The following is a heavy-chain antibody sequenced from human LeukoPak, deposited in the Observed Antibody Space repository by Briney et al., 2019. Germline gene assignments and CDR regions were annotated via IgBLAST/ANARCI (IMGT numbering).Heavy chain of an antibody. CDR3: ARVCIVGAIFCPSGSNWFDP. CDR1: GYTLTDYY. Sequence: ASVKVSCKASGYTLTDYYMHWVRQAPGQGLEWMGRINPNSGGTNYAQKFQGRVTMTRDTSISTVYMELSRLRSDDTAVYYCARVCIVGAIFCPSGSNWFDPWGQGTLVTVSS. J-gene: IGHJ5*02. V-gene: IGHV1-2*06. CDR2: INPNSGGT. D-gene: IGHD1-26*01.